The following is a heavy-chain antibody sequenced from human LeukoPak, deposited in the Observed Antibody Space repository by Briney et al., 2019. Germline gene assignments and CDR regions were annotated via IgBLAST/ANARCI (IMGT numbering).Heavy chain of an antibody. V-gene: IGHV4-34*01. D-gene: IGHD2-2*01. CDR1: GGSFSGYY. CDR2: INHSGST. CDR3: ARAPRPCSSTSCYRFDP. J-gene: IGHJ5*02. Sequence: PSETLSLTCAVYGGSFSGYYWSWIRQPPGKGLEWIGEINHSGSTNYNPSLKSRVTISVDTSKNQFSLKLSSVTAADTAVYYCARAPRPCSSTSCYRFDPWGQGTLVTVSS.